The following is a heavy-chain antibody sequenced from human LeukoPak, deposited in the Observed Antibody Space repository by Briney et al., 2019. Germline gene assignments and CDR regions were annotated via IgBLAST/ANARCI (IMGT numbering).Heavy chain of an antibody. CDR3: ARDRDSSWAEDAFDI. Sequence: SETLSLTCTVSGGSISSGGYYWSWIRQHSGKGLEWIGYIYYSGSTHYNPSLKSRVTISVDTSKNQFSLKLSSVTAADTAVYYCARDRDSSWAEDAFDIWGQGTMVTVSS. D-gene: IGHD6-13*01. CDR1: GGSISSGGYY. J-gene: IGHJ3*02. V-gene: IGHV4-31*03. CDR2: IYYSGST.